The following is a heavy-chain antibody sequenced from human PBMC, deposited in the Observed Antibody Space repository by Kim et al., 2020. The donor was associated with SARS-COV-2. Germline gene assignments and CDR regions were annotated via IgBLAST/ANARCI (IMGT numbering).Heavy chain of an antibody. D-gene: IGHD7-27*01. V-gene: IGHV4-59*01. CDR3: AREDWGGYYGMDV. J-gene: IGHJ6*02. Sequence: YNPYLKSRVTISVDTSKNQFSLKLSSVTAADTAVYYCAREDWGGYYGMDVWGQGTTVTVSS.